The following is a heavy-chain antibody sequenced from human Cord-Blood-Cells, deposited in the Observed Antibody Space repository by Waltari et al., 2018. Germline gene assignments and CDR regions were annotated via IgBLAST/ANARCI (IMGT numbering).Heavy chain of an antibody. Sequence: VKVSCKASGYTFTGYYMHWVRQAPGQGLEWMGRINPNSGGTNYAQKFQGRVTMTRDTSISTAYMELSRLRSDDTAVYYCVSGNDRGNNWFDPWGQGTLVTVSS. CDR1: GYTFTGYY. CDR2: INPNSGGT. J-gene: IGHJ5*02. D-gene: IGHD3-10*01. CDR3: VSGNDRGNNWFDP. V-gene: IGHV1-2*06.